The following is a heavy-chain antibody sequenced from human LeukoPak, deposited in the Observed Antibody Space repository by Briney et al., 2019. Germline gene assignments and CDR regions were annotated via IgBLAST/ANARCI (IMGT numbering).Heavy chain of an antibody. V-gene: IGHV3-30*04. J-gene: IGHJ4*02. CDR1: GFTFSSYA. Sequence: PGGSLRVSCAASGFTFSSYAMHWVRQAPGKGLEWVAVISYDGSNKYYADSVKGRFTISRDNSKNTLYLQMNSLRAEDTAVYYCARVGDYGSGSYGYWGQGTLVTVSS. D-gene: IGHD3-10*01. CDR3: ARVGDYGSGSYGY. CDR2: ISYDGSNK.